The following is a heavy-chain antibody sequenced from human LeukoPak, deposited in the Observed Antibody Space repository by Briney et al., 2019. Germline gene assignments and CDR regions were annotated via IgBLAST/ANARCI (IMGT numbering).Heavy chain of an antibody. V-gene: IGHV3-23*01. CDR2: ISGSGGST. CDR1: GFTFSSYA. D-gene: IGHD3-16*02. J-gene: IGHJ3*02. Sequence: GGSLRLSCAASGFTFSSYAMSWVRQAPGKGLEWVSAISGSGGSTYYADSVKGRFTNSRDNSKNTLYLQMNSLRAEDTAVYYCANLDYYDYVWGSYRDAFDIRGQGTMVTVSS. CDR3: ANLDYYDYVWGSYRDAFDI.